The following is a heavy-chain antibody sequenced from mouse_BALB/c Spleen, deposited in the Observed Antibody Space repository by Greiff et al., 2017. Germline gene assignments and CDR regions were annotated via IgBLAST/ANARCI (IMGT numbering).Heavy chain of an antibody. CDR3: ARGGVRPYYFDY. CDR2: IWSGGST. Sequence: QVQLKQSGPGLVQPSQSLSITCTVSGFSLTSYGVHWVRQSPGKGLEWLGVIWSGGSTDYNAAFISRLSISKDNSKSQVFFKMNSLQANDTAIYYCARGGVRPYYFDYWGQGTTLTVSS. CDR1: GFSLTSYG. V-gene: IGHV2-2*02. J-gene: IGHJ2*01. D-gene: IGHD1-2*01.